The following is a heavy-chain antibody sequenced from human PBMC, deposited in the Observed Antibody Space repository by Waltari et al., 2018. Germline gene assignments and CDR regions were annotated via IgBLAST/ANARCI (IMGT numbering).Heavy chain of an antibody. CDR3: ASDLGGTAVATDAFDI. D-gene: IGHD6-19*01. CDR1: GGSPRRGYY. Sequence: QVQLQQSGPGQVKPSETLSLTCAVSGGSPRRGYYWGWIRQPLGKGLEWIGSVSHSGSTYYNPSLKSRVTISIHMSKHQFSLELRSVTAADTAVYFCASDLGGTAVATDAFDIWGRGTMVIVSS. CDR2: VSHSGST. J-gene: IGHJ3*02. V-gene: IGHV4-38-2*01.